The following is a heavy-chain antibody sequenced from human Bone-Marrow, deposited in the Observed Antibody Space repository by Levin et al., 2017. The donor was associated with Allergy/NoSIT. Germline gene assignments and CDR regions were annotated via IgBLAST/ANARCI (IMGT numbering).Heavy chain of an antibody. J-gene: IGHJ4*02. D-gene: IGHD3-10*01. V-gene: IGHV3-7*01. Sequence: QSGESLKISCAASGFTFSSYWMIWVRQAPGKGLEWVANIKQDGSEKNYVDSVKGRFTISRDNAKNALYLQMNSLRDEDTAVYYCARGVIYYDSGSHSEYWGQGALVTVSS. CDR1: GFTFSSYW. CDR3: ARGVIYYDSGSHSEY. CDR2: IKQDGSEK.